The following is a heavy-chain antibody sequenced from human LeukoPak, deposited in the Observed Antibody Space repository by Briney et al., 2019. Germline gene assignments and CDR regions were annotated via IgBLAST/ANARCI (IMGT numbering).Heavy chain of an antibody. J-gene: IGHJ6*02. V-gene: IGHV3-23*01. CDR1: GFTFSSYA. CDR2: ISGSGGST. D-gene: IGHD3-3*01. Sequence: GGSLRLSCAASGFTFSSYAMSWVRQAPGKGLEWVSAISGSGGSTYYADSVKGRFTISRDNAKNSLYLQMNSLRAEDTALYYCAKDSYYDFWSGPRQYGMDVWGQGTTVTVSS. CDR3: AKDSYYDFWSGPRQYGMDV.